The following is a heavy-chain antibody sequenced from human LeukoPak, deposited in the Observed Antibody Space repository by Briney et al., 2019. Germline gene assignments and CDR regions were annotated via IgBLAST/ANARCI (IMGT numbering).Heavy chain of an antibody. J-gene: IGHJ4*02. CDR3: ARGVGGYEGYFDY. CDR1: GFTFSDYS. CDR2: ISSSSSYI. D-gene: IGHD5-12*01. V-gene: IGHV3-21*01. Sequence: GSLRLSCAASGFTFSDYSVNWVRQAPGKGLEWVSHISSSSSYIYYADSVKGRFTISRDNAKNSLYLQMNSLRAEDTAVYYCARGVGGYEGYFDYWGQGTLVTVSS.